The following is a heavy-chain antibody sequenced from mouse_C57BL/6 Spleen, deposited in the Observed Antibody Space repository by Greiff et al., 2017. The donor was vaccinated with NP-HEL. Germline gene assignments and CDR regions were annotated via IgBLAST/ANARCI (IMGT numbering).Heavy chain of an antibody. D-gene: IGHD3-2*02. Sequence: LQESGAELVKPGASVKLSCKASGYAFSSYWMNWVKQRPGKGLEWIGQIYPGDGDTNYNGKFKGKATLTADKSSSTAYMQLSSLTSEDSAVYFCARSSSGPFAYWGQGTLVTVSA. CDR3: ARSSSGPFAY. CDR1: GYAFSSYW. V-gene: IGHV1-80*01. CDR2: IYPGDGDT. J-gene: IGHJ3*01.